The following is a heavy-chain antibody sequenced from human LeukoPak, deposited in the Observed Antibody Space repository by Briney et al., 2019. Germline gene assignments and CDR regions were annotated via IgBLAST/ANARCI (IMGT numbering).Heavy chain of an antibody. J-gene: IGHJ4*02. D-gene: IGHD6-19*01. CDR2: ISYDGSNK. Sequence: PGGSLRLSCAASGFTFSSYGMHWVRQAPGKGLEWVAVISYDGSNKYYAGSVKGRFTISRDNAKNSLYLQMNSLRDEDTAVYYCARDSSGWYYFDYWGQGTLVTVSS. CDR1: GFTFSSYG. CDR3: ARDSSGWYYFDY. V-gene: IGHV3-30*03.